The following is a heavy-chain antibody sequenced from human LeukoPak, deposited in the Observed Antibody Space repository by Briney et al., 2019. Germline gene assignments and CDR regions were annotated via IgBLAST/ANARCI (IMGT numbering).Heavy chain of an antibody. CDR2: ISYDGSNK. CDR1: GFTFGSYA. Sequence: GRSLRLSCAASGFTFGSYAMHWVRQAPGKGLEWVAVISYDGSNKYYADSVKGRFTISRDNSKNTLYLQMNSLRAEDTAVYYCASLLIVYYWGQGTLVTVSS. V-gene: IGHV3-30-3*01. J-gene: IGHJ4*02. CDR3: ASLLIVYY. D-gene: IGHD2-21*01.